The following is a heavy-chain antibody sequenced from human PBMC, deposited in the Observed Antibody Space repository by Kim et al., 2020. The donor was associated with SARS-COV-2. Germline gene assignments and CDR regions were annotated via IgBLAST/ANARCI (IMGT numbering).Heavy chain of an antibody. CDR2: INPNGGGT. V-gene: IGHV3-64D*09. CDR3: VKTHKPGGSYYFDY. J-gene: IGHJ4*02. CDR1: GFTFSTYA. Sequence: GGSLRLSCSASGFTFSTYAVHWVRQAPGKGLEYVSAINPNGGGTYYADSVKGRFTISRDNSKNTLYLQMSSLRAEDTADYYCVKTHKPGGSYYFDYWGQG. D-gene: IGHD1-26*01.